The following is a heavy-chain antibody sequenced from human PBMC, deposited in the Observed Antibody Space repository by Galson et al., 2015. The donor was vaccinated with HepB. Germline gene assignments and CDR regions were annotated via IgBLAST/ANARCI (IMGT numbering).Heavy chain of an antibody. CDR2: MNPNSGNT. D-gene: IGHD3-3*01. CDR1: GYTFTSYD. CDR3: ARVGVGYYDFWGSYPMDV. V-gene: IGHV1-8*01. J-gene: IGHJ6*04. Sequence: SVKVSCKASGYTFTSYDINWVRQATGQGLEWMGWMNPNSGNTGYAQKFQGRVTMTRNTSISTAYMELSSLRSEDTAVYYCARVGVGYYDFWGSYPMDVWGKGTTVTVSS.